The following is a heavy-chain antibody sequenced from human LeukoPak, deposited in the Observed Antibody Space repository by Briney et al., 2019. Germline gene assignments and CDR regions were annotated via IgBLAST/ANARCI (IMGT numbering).Heavy chain of an antibody. D-gene: IGHD3-10*01. CDR1: GGSISSGGYY. CDR3: AREVRGVPDY. J-gene: IGHJ4*02. Sequence: SETLSLTCTVSGGSISSGGYYWSWIRQPPGKGLEWIGCIYHSGSTYYNPSLKSRVTISVDRSKNRFSLKLSSVTAADTAVYYCAREVRGVPDYWGQGTLVTVSS. CDR2: IYHSGST. V-gene: IGHV4-30-2*01.